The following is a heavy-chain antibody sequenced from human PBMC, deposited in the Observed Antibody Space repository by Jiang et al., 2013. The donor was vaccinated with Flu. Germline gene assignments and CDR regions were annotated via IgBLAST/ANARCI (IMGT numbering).Heavy chain of an antibody. Sequence: GGTFSSYAISWVRQAPGQGLEWMGGIIPILGIANYAQKFQGRVTITADKSTSTAYMELSSLRSEDTAVYYCARDPFTIAAVGLDPWGQGTLVTVSS. V-gene: IGHV1-69*10. CDR1: GGTFSSYA. CDR3: ARDPFTIAAVGLDP. D-gene: IGHD6-13*01. J-gene: IGHJ5*02. CDR2: IIPILGIA.